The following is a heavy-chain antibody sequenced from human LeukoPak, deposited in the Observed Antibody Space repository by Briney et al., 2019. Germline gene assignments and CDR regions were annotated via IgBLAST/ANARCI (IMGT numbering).Heavy chain of an antibody. V-gene: IGHV4-59*01. CDR3: ARLFHPALSGNYPFDY. J-gene: IGHJ4*02. Sequence: PSGTLSLTCTVSGGSINSYYWSWIRQPPGKGLEWIAYTYYSGSTSYNPSLKSRVTISVDTSKNQFSLKLNSVAAAGTAMYYCARLFHPALSGNYPFDYWGQGTLVTVSS. D-gene: IGHD1-26*01. CDR1: GGSINSYY. CDR2: TYYSGST.